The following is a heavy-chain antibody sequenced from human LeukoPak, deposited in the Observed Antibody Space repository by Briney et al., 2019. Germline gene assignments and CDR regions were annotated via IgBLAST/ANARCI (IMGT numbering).Heavy chain of an antibody. CDR3: ARVKTGSRTINGDY. V-gene: IGHV3-30-3*01. D-gene: IGHD5-12*01. J-gene: IGHJ4*02. Sequence: GGSLRLSCAASGFTFSSYAMHWVRQAPGKGLEWVAVISYDGSNKYYADSVKGRFTISRDNSKNTLYLQMNSLRAEDTAVYYCARVKTGSRTINGDYWGQGTLVTVSS. CDR2: ISYDGSNK. CDR1: GFTFSSYA.